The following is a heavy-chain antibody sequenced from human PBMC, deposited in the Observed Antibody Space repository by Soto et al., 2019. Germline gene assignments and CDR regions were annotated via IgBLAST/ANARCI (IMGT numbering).Heavy chain of an antibody. CDR3: ARDVIGPDNYDSVGYYFDH. V-gene: IGHV1-46*01. D-gene: IGHD3-22*01. J-gene: IGHJ4*02. CDR2: IDPSGGIT. Sequence: QVQLSQFGAEVKKPGASVKVSCKASGSSFTNFHIYWERQAPGQGLEWMVLIDPSGGITRHAQRVPGRITMSRDASKSTVYMELRSLTSEETAVYYGARDVIGPDNYDSVGYYFDHWGQGTLVTVSS. CDR1: GSSFTNFH.